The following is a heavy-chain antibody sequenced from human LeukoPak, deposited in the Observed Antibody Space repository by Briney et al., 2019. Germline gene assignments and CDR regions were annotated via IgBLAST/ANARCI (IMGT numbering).Heavy chain of an antibody. V-gene: IGHV3-53*01. CDR2: IYDGGST. CDR1: GFTVSSNY. CDR3: ARDWGYCSSTSCHVFDY. D-gene: IGHD2-2*01. J-gene: IGHJ4*02. Sequence: PGGSLRLSCAVSGFTVSSNYMSWVRQAPGKGLEWVSVIYDGGSTDYAEPVKGRFTISRDNSKNTLYLQMNSLRAEDTAVYYCARDWGYCSSTSCHVFDYWGQGTLVTVSS.